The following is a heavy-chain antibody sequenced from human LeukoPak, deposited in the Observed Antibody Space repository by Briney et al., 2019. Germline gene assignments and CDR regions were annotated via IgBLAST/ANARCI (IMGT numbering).Heavy chain of an antibody. CDR2: ISGSGGST. CDR3: AKDSTSAEEGGGADFDY. Sequence: GGSLRLSCAASGFTFSSYAMSWVRQAPGKGLEWVSAISGSGGSTYYADSVKGRFTISRDNSKNTLYLQMNSLRAEDTAVYYCAKDSTSAEEGGGADFDYWGQGTLVTVSS. CDR1: GFTFSSYA. V-gene: IGHV3-23*01. D-gene: IGHD2-2*01. J-gene: IGHJ4*02.